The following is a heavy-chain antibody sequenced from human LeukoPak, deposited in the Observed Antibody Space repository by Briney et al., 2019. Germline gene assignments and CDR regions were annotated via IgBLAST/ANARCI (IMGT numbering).Heavy chain of an antibody. CDR2: IRSKASGGAI. Sequence: GGSLRLSGTASGFNFGNYAMSWVRQAPGKGLEWLGFIRSKASGGAIEYDPSVDGRFTISRDDSKSIAYLQMTSLKTEDTATYFCTREVDGMSAYWGQGTLVTVSS. V-gene: IGHV3-49*04. D-gene: IGHD1-14*01. J-gene: IGHJ4*02. CDR3: TREVDGMSAY. CDR1: GFNFGNYA.